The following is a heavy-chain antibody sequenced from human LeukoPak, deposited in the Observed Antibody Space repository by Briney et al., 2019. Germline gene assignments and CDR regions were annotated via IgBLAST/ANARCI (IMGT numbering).Heavy chain of an antibody. CDR1: GGSISNDSYY. V-gene: IGHV4-39*02. D-gene: IGHD5-24*01. CDR3: ARDGYNPIDY. Sequence: SETLSLTCTVSGGSISNDSYYWGWIRQSPGKGLEWIGNIYYSGSTYYSPSLKSRVTISVDTSKNQFSLKLSSVTAADTAVYYCARDGYNPIDYWGQGTLVTVSS. CDR2: IYYSGST. J-gene: IGHJ4*02.